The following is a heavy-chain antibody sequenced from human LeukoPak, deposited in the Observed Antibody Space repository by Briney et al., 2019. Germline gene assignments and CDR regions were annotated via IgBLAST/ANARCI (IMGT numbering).Heavy chain of an antibody. V-gene: IGHV4-39*07. D-gene: IGHD3-10*01. J-gene: IGHJ4*02. CDR3: ARDGGYGSGSSYYNY. CDR2: IYYSGIT. CDR1: GFTVSSNY. Sequence: GSLRLSCAASGFTVSSNYMSWVRQAPGKGLEWIGIIYYSGITSYNPSLKSRVTISVDTSRNQFSLKLSSVTAADTAVYYCARDGGYGSGSSYYNYWGQGTLVTVSS.